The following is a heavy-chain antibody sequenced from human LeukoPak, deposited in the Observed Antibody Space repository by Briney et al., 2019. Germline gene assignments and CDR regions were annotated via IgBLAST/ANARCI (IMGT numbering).Heavy chain of an antibody. J-gene: IGHJ4*02. D-gene: IGHD4-23*01. V-gene: IGHV3-7*01. Sequence: GGSLRLSCAASGFTFSSYWMTWVRQAPGKGLEWVANIKLDGSEKYYVDSVKGRFTISRDNAKNSVFLQMNSLRAEDTAVYYCARSLDYGGHCFFDYWGQGTLVTVSS. CDR1: GFTFSSYW. CDR2: IKLDGSEK. CDR3: ARSLDYGGHCFFDY.